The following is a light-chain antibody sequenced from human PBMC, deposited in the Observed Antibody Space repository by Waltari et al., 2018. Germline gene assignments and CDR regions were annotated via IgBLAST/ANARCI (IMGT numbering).Light chain of an antibody. V-gene: IGKV6-21*01. CDR3: HQSSNLPYT. Sequence: EIVLTQSPDFQSVTQKEKVTITCRASQSIGTSLHWYQKKPDQSPKLLINYASQSFSGVPSRFSGSGSGTDFTLTINSLEAEDAATYYCHQSSNLPYTFGQGTKLEIK. CDR1: QSIGTS. J-gene: IGKJ2*01. CDR2: YAS.